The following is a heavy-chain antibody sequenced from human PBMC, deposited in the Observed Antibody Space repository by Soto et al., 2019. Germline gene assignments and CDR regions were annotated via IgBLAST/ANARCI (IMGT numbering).Heavy chain of an antibody. CDR2: IYYSGRT. J-gene: IGHJ4*02. D-gene: IGHD3-3*01. V-gene: IGHV4-59*01. CDR3: ARGGDRVIISPLFDY. Sequence: SETLSLTCTVSGGSISSYYWSWIRQPPGKGLEWIGYIYYSGRTNYNPSLKSRVTISVDTSKNQFSLKLSSVTAADTAVYYCARGGDRVIISPLFDYWGQGTLVTVSS. CDR1: GGSISSYY.